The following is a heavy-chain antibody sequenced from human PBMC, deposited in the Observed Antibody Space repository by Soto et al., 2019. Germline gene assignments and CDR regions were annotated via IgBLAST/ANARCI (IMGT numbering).Heavy chain of an antibody. Sequence: ASVKVSCKASGYTFTSYAVSWVRQAPGQGLEWMGWISAYNGDTNYAQKLQGRVTMTRDTSTSTAYMELRSLRSDDTAVYFCARDRRRYYYGSGVDYWGQGTLVTVSS. D-gene: IGHD3-10*01. CDR2: ISAYNGDT. J-gene: IGHJ4*02. CDR3: ARDRRRYYYGSGVDY. CDR1: GYTFTSYA. V-gene: IGHV1-18*01.